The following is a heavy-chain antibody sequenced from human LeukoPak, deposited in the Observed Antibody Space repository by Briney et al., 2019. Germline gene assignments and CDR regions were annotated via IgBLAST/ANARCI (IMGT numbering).Heavy chain of an antibody. D-gene: IGHD5-12*01. CDR3: ARDGYSGNDGL. J-gene: IGHJ4*02. CDR2: IYHSGST. CDR1: GGSITGYY. V-gene: IGHV4-59*01. Sequence: SETLSLTCSVSGGSITGYYWSWIRQPPRKGLEWIGYIYHSGSTKYNPSLKSRVTISVDTSKNQFSLKLSSVTAADTAVYYCARDGYSGNDGLWGQGSLVTVSS.